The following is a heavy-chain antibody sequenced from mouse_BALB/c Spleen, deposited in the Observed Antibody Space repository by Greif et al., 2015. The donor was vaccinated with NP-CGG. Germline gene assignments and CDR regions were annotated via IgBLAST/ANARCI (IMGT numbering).Heavy chain of an antibody. CDR2: IDPSDSET. V-gene: IGHV1-69*02. J-gene: IGHJ2*01. CDR3: ANGGNYDYFDY. CDR1: GYTFTSYW. D-gene: IGHD2-1*01. Sequence: VKLVESGAELVKPGAPVKLSCKASGYTFTSYWMNWVKQRPGRGLEWIGRIDPSDSETHYDQKFKDKATLTVDKSSSTAYIQLSSLTSEDSAVYYCANGGNYDYFDYWGQGTTLTVSP.